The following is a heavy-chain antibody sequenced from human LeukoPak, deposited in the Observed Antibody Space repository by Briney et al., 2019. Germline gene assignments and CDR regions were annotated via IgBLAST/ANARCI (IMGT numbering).Heavy chain of an antibody. V-gene: IGHV1-24*01. CDR2: FDPRNGGT. J-gene: IGHJ4*02. D-gene: IGHD2-2*02. CDR3: TTLDRQFCSPSSCYMPFDY. CDR1: GYSLTELS. Sequence: ASVRVSCKVSGYSLTELSMHWVRQAPGKGLEWMGGFDPRNGGTYFAQNFQGRVTLTEDTSTDTSSMELRSLKSDDTAVYYCTTLDRQFCSPSSCYMPFDYWGQGSLATVSS.